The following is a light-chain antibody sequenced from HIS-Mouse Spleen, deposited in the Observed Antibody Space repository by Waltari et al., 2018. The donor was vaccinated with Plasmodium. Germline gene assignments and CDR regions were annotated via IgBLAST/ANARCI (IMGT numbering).Light chain of an antibody. J-gene: IGLJ2*01. CDR1: KLGDKY. Sequence: SYELTQPPSVSVSPGQTASITCSGDKLGDKYACWYQKKTGQSPVLVIYQDSKPPSGIPERFSGSNSGNTATLAISGTQAMDEADYYCQAWDSSTVVFGGGTKLTVL. CDR3: QAWDSSTVV. CDR2: QDS. V-gene: IGLV3-1*01.